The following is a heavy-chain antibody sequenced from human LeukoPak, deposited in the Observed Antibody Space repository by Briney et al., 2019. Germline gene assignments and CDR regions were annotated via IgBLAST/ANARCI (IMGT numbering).Heavy chain of an antibody. Sequence: ASVKVSCKASGGTFSSYAISWVRQAPGQGLEWMGGIIPIFGTANYAQKFQGRVTITADESTSTAYMELSSLRSEDTAVYYCAGTESTTGTTKDAFDIWGQGTMVTVSS. J-gene: IGHJ3*02. CDR1: GGTFSSYA. D-gene: IGHD1-1*01. CDR3: AGTESTTGTTKDAFDI. CDR2: IIPIFGTA. V-gene: IGHV1-69*13.